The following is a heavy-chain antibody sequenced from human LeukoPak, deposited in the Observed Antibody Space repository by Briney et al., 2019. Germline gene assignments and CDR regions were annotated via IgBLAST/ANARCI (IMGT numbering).Heavy chain of an antibody. D-gene: IGHD3-22*01. CDR2: IYSGGST. J-gene: IGHJ4*02. CDR3: ARGPSSSGYWNY. CDR1: GLTVSSSY. Sequence: GGSLRLSCAASGLTVSSSYMSWVRQAPGKGLEWVSVIYSGGSTYYADSVKGRFTISRDNSKNTLYLQINSLRAEDTAVYYCARGPSSSGYWNYWGQGTLVTVSS. V-gene: IGHV3-53*01.